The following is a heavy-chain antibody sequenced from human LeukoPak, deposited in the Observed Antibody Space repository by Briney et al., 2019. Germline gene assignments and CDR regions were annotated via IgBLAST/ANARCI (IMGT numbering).Heavy chain of an antibody. Sequence: PSEALSLTCTVSDASISNYYWSCIRQTPEKGLEWMGHIHSSGGSSYYHCLKSRLTLSIDTSRNQLSLKLPSVTAADTAVYFCARLGSYHDFWGQGALVTVSS. CDR2: IHSSGGS. CDR1: DASISNYY. V-gene: IGHV4-59*08. CDR3: ARLGSYHDF. J-gene: IGHJ4*02. D-gene: IGHD1-26*01.